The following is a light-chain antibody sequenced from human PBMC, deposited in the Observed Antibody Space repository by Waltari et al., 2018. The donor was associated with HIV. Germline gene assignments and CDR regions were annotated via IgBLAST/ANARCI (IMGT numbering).Light chain of an antibody. J-gene: IGLJ3*02. Sequence: QSVLTQPPSASGTPGQRVTISCSGSRSNIGSNTVSWYQQLPGTAPKLFIYSNNQRPSGVPGRFSGSKSGTSASLASSGLQSEDEADYYCAAWDDSLNGWVFGGGTKLTVV. CDR3: AAWDDSLNGWV. CDR2: SNN. V-gene: IGLV1-44*01. CDR1: RSNIGSNT.